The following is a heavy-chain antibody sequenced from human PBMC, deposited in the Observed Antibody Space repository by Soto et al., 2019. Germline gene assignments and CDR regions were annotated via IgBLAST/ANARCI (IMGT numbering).Heavy chain of an antibody. J-gene: IGHJ4*01. CDR3: AREEHGQSPY. CDR1: GGSISSSSHH. D-gene: IGHD2-21*01. V-gene: IGHV4-39*02. CDR2: IYYSGNT. Sequence: PSETRSLTCTVSGGSISSSSHHWAWIRQPPGKGLEWIGSIYYSGNTYHNPSLKSRVTISVDTSKNQFSLKLSSVTAADTSVYYCAREEHGQSPYWGHGTLVTVSS.